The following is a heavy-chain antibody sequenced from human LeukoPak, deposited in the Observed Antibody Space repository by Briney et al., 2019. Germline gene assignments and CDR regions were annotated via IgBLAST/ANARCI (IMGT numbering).Heavy chain of an antibody. CDR3: ARGDSSGYYVDY. V-gene: IGHV4-34*01. J-gene: IGHJ4*02. CDR1: GGSFSGYY. CDR2: INHSGST. D-gene: IGHD3-22*01. Sequence: SETLSLTCAVYGGSFSGYYRSWIRQPPGKGLEWIGEINHSGSTNYNPSLKSRVTISVDTSKNQFSLKLSSVTAADTAVYYCARGDSSGYYVDYWGQGTLVTVSS.